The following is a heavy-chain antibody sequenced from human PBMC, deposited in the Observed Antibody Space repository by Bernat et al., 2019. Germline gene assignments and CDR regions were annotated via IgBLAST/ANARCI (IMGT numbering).Heavy chain of an antibody. CDR1: GFTFSSYG. D-gene: IGHD6-6*01. Sequence: QVQLVESGGGVVQPGRSLRLSCAASGFTFSSYGMHWVRQAPGKGLEWVAVIWYDGSNKYYADSVKGRFTISRENSKNTLYLQMNSLRAEDTAVYYCAREYSSSSGFVAFDIWGQGTMVTVSS. J-gene: IGHJ3*02. V-gene: IGHV3-33*01. CDR2: IWYDGSNK. CDR3: AREYSSSSGFVAFDI.